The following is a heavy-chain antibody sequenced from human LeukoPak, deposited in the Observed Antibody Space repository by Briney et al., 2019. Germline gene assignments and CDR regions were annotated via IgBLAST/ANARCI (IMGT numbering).Heavy chain of an antibody. CDR1: GGSISSSNW. J-gene: IGHJ4*02. V-gene: IGHV4-4*02. Sequence: SETLSLTCAVSGGSISSSNWWSWVRQPPGKGLEWIGEIFHSGSTNYNPSLKSRVTISVDKSKNQFSLKLNSVTAADTAVYYCARGDDSGYYDYFDYWGQGALVTVSS. CDR3: ARGDDSGYYDYFDY. D-gene: IGHD3-22*01. CDR2: IFHSGST.